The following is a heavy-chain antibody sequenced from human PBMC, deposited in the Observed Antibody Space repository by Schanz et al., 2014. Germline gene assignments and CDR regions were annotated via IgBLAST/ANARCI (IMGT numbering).Heavy chain of an antibody. V-gene: IGHV3-11*05. CDR1: GFTFSDYY. Sequence: QVQLVDSGGGLVKPGGSLRLSCAASGFTFSDYYMTWIRQAPGKGLEWVSDISSSSSYTNYADSVKGRFTISRDNAKNSLYLQMNSLRAEDTAVYYCARGYGDSPTDFWGQGTLVTVSS. D-gene: IGHD4-17*01. CDR3: ARGYGDSPTDF. J-gene: IGHJ4*02. CDR2: ISSSSSYT.